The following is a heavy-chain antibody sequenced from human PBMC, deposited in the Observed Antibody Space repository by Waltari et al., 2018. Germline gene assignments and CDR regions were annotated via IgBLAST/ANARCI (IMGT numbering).Heavy chain of an antibody. V-gene: IGHV4-38-2*02. Sequence: QVQLQESGPGLVKPSETLSLTCAVSGYSISSGYYWGWIRQPPGKGLEWIGSIYHSGSTYYNPSLKSRVTISVDTSKNQFSLKLSSVTAADTAVYYCARESYSGSYFDYWGQGTLVIVSS. CDR2: IYHSGST. J-gene: IGHJ4*02. CDR3: ARESYSGSYFDY. CDR1: GYSISSGYY. D-gene: IGHD1-26*01.